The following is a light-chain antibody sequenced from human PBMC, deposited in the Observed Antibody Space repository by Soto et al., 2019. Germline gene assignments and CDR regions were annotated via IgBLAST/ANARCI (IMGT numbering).Light chain of an antibody. V-gene: IGKV3-15*01. J-gene: IGKJ1*01. CDR2: RAS. CDR1: QSVSNN. CDR3: QQYNNWPTWT. Sequence: EIVVTQSPATLSVSPGESATLSCRASQSVSNNLAWYQQRPGQAPTLLIYRASERATGVPDRFSGSGSGTEFTLTISSLQSDDFVVYYCQQYNNWPTWTFGQGTKVDIK.